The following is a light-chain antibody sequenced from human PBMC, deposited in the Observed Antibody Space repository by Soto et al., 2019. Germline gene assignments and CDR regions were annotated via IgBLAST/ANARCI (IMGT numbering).Light chain of an antibody. CDR2: GAS. Sequence: EIVMTQSPATLSVSPGERATLSCRASQSVSSNLAWYQQKPGQAPRLLIYGASTRATGIPARFSGSGSGTEFTLTISSLPSEDFAVYYCQQYNNWPPPLTFGGGTKVEI. V-gene: IGKV3-15*01. J-gene: IGKJ4*01. CDR3: QQYNNWPPPLT. CDR1: QSVSSN.